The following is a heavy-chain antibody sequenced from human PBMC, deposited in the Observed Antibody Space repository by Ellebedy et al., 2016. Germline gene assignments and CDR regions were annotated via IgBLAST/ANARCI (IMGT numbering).Heavy chain of an antibody. Sequence: GESLKISXTASGLNFNTFFMSWVRQAPGKGLEWVSSITSSSSYIFYADSVKGRFTISRDNAKNSVYLQMNSLRGEDTAQYYCARGVGGTSLNWFDPWGQGTLVTVSS. J-gene: IGHJ5*02. V-gene: IGHV3-21*01. CDR3: ARGVGGTSLNWFDP. D-gene: IGHD3-16*01. CDR2: ITSSSSYI. CDR1: GLNFNTFF.